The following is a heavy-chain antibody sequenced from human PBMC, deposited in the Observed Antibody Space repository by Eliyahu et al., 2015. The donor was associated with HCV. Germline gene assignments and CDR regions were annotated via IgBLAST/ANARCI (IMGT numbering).Heavy chain of an antibody. D-gene: IGHD6-13*01. CDR2: IYIGGST. CDR1: GVIVSSNY. Sequence: EVQLVESGGGLIQPGGSLRLTCAASGVIVSSNYMNWVRQAPGKGLEWGAVIYIGGSTFYADSVRGRFTISRDNSKNMVFLQMNSLRAEDTAMYYCARAVGYSSDWYGWLDPWGQGTLVTVSS. V-gene: IGHV3-53*01. CDR3: ARAVGYSSDWYGWLDP. J-gene: IGHJ5*02.